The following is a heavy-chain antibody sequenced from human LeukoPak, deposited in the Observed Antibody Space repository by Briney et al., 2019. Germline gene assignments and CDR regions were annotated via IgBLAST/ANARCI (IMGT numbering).Heavy chain of an antibody. V-gene: IGHV3-53*01. J-gene: IGHJ4*02. Sequence: GGSLRLSCTVSGFTVSSNSMSWVRQAPGKGLEWVSFIYSGGNTHYSDSVKGRFTISRDNSKNTLYLQMNSLRADDTAVYYCARRAGEYSHPHDYWGQGTLVTVSS. CDR2: IYSGGNT. CDR1: GFTVSSNS. CDR3: ARRAGEYSHPHDY. D-gene: IGHD4-17*01.